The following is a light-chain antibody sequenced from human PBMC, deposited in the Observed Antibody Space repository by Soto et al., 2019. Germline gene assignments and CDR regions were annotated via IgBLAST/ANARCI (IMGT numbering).Light chain of an antibody. J-gene: IGKJ5*01. V-gene: IGKV3-11*01. Sequence: EIVLTQSPATLSLSPGERATLSCRASRTVNNYLAWYQQKPGQAPRLLIYDASIRATGIPARFSGSGSGTAFTLTISSLAPEDFAVYFCQQRSDWPPITFGQGTRVEIK. CDR1: RTVNNY. CDR2: DAS. CDR3: QQRSDWPPIT.